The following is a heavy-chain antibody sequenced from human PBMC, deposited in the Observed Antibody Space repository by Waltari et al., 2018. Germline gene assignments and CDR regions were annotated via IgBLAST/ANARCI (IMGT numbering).Heavy chain of an antibody. CDR1: GFIFRSAW. CDR3: ARAPVGAAAFDY. D-gene: IGHD6-13*01. Sequence: VQLVESGGGLVQPGGARRLACAAAGFIFRSAWMSWVRQAPGKGLEWVANINQDGSEKPYMDSLKGRFTISRDNAKNSVYLQMNSLRAEDTAVYYCARAPVGAAAFDYWGQGTLVTVSS. CDR2: INQDGSEK. J-gene: IGHJ4*02. V-gene: IGHV3-7*01.